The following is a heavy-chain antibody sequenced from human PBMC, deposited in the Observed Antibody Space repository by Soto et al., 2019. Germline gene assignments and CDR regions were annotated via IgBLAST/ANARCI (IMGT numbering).Heavy chain of an antibody. Sequence: SETLSLTCSVSGDSISSSSWSWIRQPPGKGLEWIGYIYYSGSTNYNPSLKSRVTISLDASKNQFSLKVSSVTAADTAVYYCARGYDWFDPWGQGTLVTVSS. CDR3: ARGYDWFDP. CDR1: GDSISSSS. D-gene: IGHD5-12*01. V-gene: IGHV4-59*01. J-gene: IGHJ5*02. CDR2: IYYSGST.